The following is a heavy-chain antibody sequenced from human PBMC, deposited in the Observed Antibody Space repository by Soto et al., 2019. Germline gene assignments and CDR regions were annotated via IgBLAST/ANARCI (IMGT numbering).Heavy chain of an antibody. V-gene: IGHV5-51*01. CDR1: GYTFTNYW. D-gene: IGHD3-9*01. CDR2: IYAGDSDT. CDR3: ARQGLGFSISLSGMDV. J-gene: IGHJ6*02. Sequence: GESLKISCKGSGYTFTNYWIGWVRQMPGKGLEWMGIIYAGDSDTRYNPSFQGQVTISVDKSISTAYLQWNSLKASDTAVYYCARQGLGFSISLSGMDVWGQGTTVTVSS.